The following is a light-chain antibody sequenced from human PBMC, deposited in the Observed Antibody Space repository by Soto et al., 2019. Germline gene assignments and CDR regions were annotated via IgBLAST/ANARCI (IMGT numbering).Light chain of an antibody. CDR1: SSNIGNNF. CDR3: GTWDNSLSAGV. V-gene: IGLV1-51*02. Sequence: QSVLTQPPSVSAAPGQKVTISCSGSSSNIGNNFVSWYQQLPGTAPKLLIYETNKRPSGIPDRVTGSTSGTSATLDITGLQTGDEADYYCGTWDNSLSAGVFGGGTKVTVL. CDR2: ETN. J-gene: IGLJ2*01.